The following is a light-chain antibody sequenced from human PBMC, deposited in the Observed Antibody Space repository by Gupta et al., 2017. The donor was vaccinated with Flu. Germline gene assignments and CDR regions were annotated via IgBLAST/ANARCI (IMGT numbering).Light chain of an antibody. CDR2: DVS. V-gene: IGLV2-11*01. Sequence: QSALTQPRSVSVSPGQSVNISCTGTSSDVGGYNYVSWYQQHPGKAPKLMIYDVSKRPSGVPDRFSGSKSGNTASLTISGLQAEDEADYYCCSYAGSYTLVFGTGTKVTVL. CDR1: SSDVGGYNY. CDR3: CSYAGSYTLV. J-gene: IGLJ1*01.